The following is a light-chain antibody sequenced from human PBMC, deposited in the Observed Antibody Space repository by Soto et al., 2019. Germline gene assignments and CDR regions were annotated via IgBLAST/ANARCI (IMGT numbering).Light chain of an antibody. Sequence: DIKMTQSPSTLSASVGDGVTITCLASQSISSWLAWYQQKSGKAPKLLIYDASNLETGVPSRFSGSGSGTDFTFTISSLQPEDIATYYCQQYDNLPLTFGGGTKVDIK. V-gene: IGKV1-33*01. CDR1: QSISSW. J-gene: IGKJ4*01. CDR3: QQYDNLPLT. CDR2: DAS.